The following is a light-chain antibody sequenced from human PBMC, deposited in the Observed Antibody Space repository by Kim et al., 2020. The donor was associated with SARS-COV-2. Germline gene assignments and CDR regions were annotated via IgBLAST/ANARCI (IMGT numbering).Light chain of an antibody. CDR1: QGIGSS. V-gene: IGKV1-12*01. CDR2: TAS. Sequence: DIHMTQSPSSVSASVGDRVTITCRASQGIGSSLAWYQQKPGKAPKLLIYTASTLQRGVPSRFSGSGSGTDFTLTISSLQPEDFATYSCQQANSFPWTFGQGTKVDIK. J-gene: IGKJ1*01. CDR3: QQANSFPWT.